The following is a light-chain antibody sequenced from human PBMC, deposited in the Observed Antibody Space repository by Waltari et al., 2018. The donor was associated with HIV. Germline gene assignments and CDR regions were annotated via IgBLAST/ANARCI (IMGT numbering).Light chain of an antibody. J-gene: IGLJ3*02. CDR1: STNLREKY. CDR3: AAWDDSLSGWV. Sequence: QSALNQPPSTSGTPGQTVTIPCSGSSTNLREKYVSWYQQLPGTAPKLLIDRNSQRPSGVRDRFSGSKSGTSASLAINDLRSEDEAEYHCAAWDDSLSGWVFGGGTNLTVL. CDR2: RNS. V-gene: IGLV1-47*01.